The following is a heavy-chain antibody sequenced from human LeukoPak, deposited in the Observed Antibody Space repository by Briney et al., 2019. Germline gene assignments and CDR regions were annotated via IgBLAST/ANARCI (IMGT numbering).Heavy chain of an antibody. D-gene: IGHD4-11*01. J-gene: IGHJ4*02. CDR3: ARAQAYSNYVYDY. CDR1: GGSISTNYW. Sequence: PSGTLSLTCAVSGGSISTNYWWSWVRQPPGKRLEWIGEIYHSGSTNYNPSLKSRVTMSVDTSKNQFSLKLGSVTAADTAVYYCARAQAYSNYVYDYWGQGTLVTVSS. V-gene: IGHV4-4*02. CDR2: IYHSGST.